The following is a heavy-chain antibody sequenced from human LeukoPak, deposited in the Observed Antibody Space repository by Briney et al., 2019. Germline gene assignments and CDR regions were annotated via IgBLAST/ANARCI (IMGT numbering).Heavy chain of an antibody. CDR2: ISGNGVST. J-gene: IGHJ1*01. V-gene: IGHV3-64D*06. CDR1: GFTFSMSA. CDR3: VGDGRDGYNRYFYH. D-gene: IGHD5-24*01. Sequence: GGSLRLSRSASGFTFSMSAMHWVRQAPGKGLQYVSVISGNGVSTSYADSVKGRFTISRDNSKNTVYLQMSSLRAEDTAVYYCVGDGRDGYNRYFYHWGQGTLVTVSS.